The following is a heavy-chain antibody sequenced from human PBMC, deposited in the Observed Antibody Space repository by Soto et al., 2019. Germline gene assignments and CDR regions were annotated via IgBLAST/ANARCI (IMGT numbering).Heavy chain of an antibody. D-gene: IGHD3-3*01. CDR2: VYYTGTT. J-gene: IGHJ5*02. Sequence: QVQLQESGPGLVKPSETLSLTCTVSGGFVSSASYFWSWIRQPPGQEMEFIAYVYYTGTTKYSPSLKSRASISIDTSKNQFSLNLSSVTTADTAIYYCARMRCGEVPYWFDPWGQGILVTVS. CDR3: ARMRCGEVPYWFDP. CDR1: GGFVSSASYF. V-gene: IGHV4-61*01.